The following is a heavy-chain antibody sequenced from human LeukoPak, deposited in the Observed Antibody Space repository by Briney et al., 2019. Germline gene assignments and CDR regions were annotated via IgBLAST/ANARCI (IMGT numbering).Heavy chain of an antibody. Sequence: ASVKVSCKASGYTFTSYYMHWVRQAPGQGREWMGIINPSGGSTSYAQKFQGRVTMTRDMSTSTVYMELSSLRSEDTAVYYCARGDYDYVWGSYRYTDWGFDYWGQGTLVTVSS. V-gene: IGHV1-46*01. J-gene: IGHJ4*02. CDR2: INPSGGST. CDR3: ARGDYDYVWGSYRYTDWGFDY. CDR1: GYTFTSYY. D-gene: IGHD3-16*02.